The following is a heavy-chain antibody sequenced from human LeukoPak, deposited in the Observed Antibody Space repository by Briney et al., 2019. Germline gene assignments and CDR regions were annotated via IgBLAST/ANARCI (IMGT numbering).Heavy chain of an antibody. Sequence: GESPNISCKGSGYSFTRYWIGWVRQMPGKGLEWMWIIYPGDSDTRYSPSFQGQVTISADKSISTAYLQWSSLKASDTAMYYCARLHDILTGSYYFDYWGQGALVTVSS. CDR2: IYPGDSDT. J-gene: IGHJ4*02. CDR1: GYSFTRYW. D-gene: IGHD3-9*01. CDR3: ARLHDILTGSYYFDY. V-gene: IGHV5-51*01.